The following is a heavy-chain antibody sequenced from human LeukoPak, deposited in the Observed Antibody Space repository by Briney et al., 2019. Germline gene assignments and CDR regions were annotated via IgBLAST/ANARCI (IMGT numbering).Heavy chain of an antibody. D-gene: IGHD1-14*01. CDR1: GFTFSSYW. Sequence: GGSLRLSCADSGFTFSSYWMHWVRQAPGKGLVWISRINSDGSTTNYADSVKGRFTISRDNAKNTLYLRMNSLRAEDTAMYYCARGSAVTGVHWGQGTLVTVSS. CDR3: ARGSAVTGVH. J-gene: IGHJ4*02. CDR2: INSDGSTT. V-gene: IGHV3-74*01.